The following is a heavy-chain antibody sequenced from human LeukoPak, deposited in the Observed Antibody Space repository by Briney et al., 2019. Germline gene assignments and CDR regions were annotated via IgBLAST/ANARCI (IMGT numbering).Heavy chain of an antibody. J-gene: IGHJ4*02. Sequence: PSETLSLTXTXSGGSISSHYWSWIRQPPGEGLEWIGYIYYSESTNYNPSLKSRVTISVDTSKNQFSLKLSSVTAADTALYYCARLGAYSGYDYVDCWGQGTLVTVSS. CDR1: GGSISSHY. CDR3: ARLGAYSGYDYVDC. CDR2: IYYSEST. D-gene: IGHD5-12*01. V-gene: IGHV4-59*11.